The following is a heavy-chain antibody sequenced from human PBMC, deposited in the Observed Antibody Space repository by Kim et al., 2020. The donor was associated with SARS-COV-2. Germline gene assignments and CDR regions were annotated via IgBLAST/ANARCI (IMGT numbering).Heavy chain of an antibody. V-gene: IGHV3-23*01. D-gene: IGHD2-2*01. J-gene: IGHJ3*02. Sequence: RFTISRDNVKNTLYLQMNSLRAEDTAVYFCAKGCSSTSCKGGAYKSAFDIWGQGTKVTVSS. CDR3: AKGCSSTSCKGGAYKSAFDI.